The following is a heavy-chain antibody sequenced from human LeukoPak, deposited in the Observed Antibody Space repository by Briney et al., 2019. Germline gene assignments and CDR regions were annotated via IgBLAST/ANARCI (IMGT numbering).Heavy chain of an antibody. J-gene: IGHJ4*02. V-gene: IGHV1-18*01. CDR3: AREFYDSRGYYDY. D-gene: IGHD3-22*01. CDR1: XXTFTSYG. CDR2: ISAYNGNT. Sequence: ASVKXXXKSSXXTFTSYGISWVRQAPGQGLEWMGWISAYNGNTNYAQKVQGRVTMTTDTSTSTAYMELRSLRSDDTAVYYCAREFYDSRGYYDYWGQGTLVTVSS.